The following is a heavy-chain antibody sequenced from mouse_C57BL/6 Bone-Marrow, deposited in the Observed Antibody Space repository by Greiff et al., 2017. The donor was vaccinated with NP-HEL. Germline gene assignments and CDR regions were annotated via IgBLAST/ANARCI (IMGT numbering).Heavy chain of an antibody. V-gene: IGHV1-55*01. CDR2: VYPGSGST. CDR3: ARPYDYDDY. Sequence: QVQLQPPGAELVKPGASVKMSCKASGYTFTSYWITWVKQRPGQGLEWIGDVYPGSGSTDYNEQFKSTATLAVDPSSGTAYMQRSSLTSEDSAVYYCARPYDYDDYWGQGTTLTVSS. D-gene: IGHD2-4*01. CDR1: GYTFTSYW. J-gene: IGHJ2*01.